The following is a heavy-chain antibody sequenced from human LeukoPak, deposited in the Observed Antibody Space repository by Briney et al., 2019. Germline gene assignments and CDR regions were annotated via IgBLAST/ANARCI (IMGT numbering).Heavy chain of an antibody. CDR2: IYYSGST. CDR3: ASSGGATRSGYYYMDV. Sequence: SETLSLTCTVSGGSISSSSYYWSWIRQPPGKGLKWIGYIYYSGSTNYNPSLQSRVIMSVDMSKNQFSLNLTSVTAADTAVYYCASSGGATRSGYYYMDVWGKGTTVTVSS. CDR1: GGSISSSSYY. D-gene: IGHD1-26*01. J-gene: IGHJ6*03. V-gene: IGHV4-61*05.